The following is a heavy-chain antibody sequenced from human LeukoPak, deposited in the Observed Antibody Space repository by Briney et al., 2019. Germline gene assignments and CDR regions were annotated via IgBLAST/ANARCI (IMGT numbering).Heavy chain of an antibody. Sequence: ASVKVSRKVSGYTFTELSMHWVRQAPGKGLEWMGGFDPEDDEIIYAQRFQGRVTMTEDASTDTAYMELRSLRSEDTAVYYCATETGNFYFYSWGQGTLVTVSS. CDR2: FDPEDDEI. D-gene: IGHD1-7*01. CDR1: GYTFTELS. CDR3: ATETGNFYFYS. V-gene: IGHV1-24*01. J-gene: IGHJ4*02.